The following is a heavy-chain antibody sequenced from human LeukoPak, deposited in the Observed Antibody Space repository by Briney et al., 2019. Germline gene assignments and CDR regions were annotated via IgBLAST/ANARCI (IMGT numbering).Heavy chain of an antibody. CDR2: IKQDGSEK. CDR1: GLTFSRYW. Sequence: GGSLRLSCAASGLTFSRYWMSWVSQAPGKGLEWVANIKQDGSEKNYVDSEKGRFTISRDNAKKSLYLQMNSLRAEDTAVYYCARDKLGGSMAGSNFDYWGQGTLVTVSS. J-gene: IGHJ4*02. D-gene: IGHD6-19*01. V-gene: IGHV3-7*01. CDR3: ARDKLGGSMAGSNFDY.